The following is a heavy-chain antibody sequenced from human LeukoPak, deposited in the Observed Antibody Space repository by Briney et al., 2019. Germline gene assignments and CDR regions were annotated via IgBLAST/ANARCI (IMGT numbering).Heavy chain of an antibody. V-gene: IGHV1-2*02. Sequence: ASVKVSCKASGYTFTGYYIHWVRQAPGQGLEWMGGINPDSGGTKDAQKFQGRVTMTRDTSISTAYMELSKLRSDDTALYYCAKDMRRYGDYAPFDYWGQGTLVTVSS. D-gene: IGHD4-17*01. CDR2: INPDSGGT. CDR1: GYTFTGYY. J-gene: IGHJ4*02. CDR3: AKDMRRYGDYAPFDY.